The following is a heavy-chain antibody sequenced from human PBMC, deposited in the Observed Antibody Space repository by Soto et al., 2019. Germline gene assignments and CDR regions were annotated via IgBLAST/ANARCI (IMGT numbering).Heavy chain of an antibody. J-gene: IGHJ4*02. V-gene: IGHV1-69*12. Sequence: QVQLVQSGAEVKKPGSSVKVSCKASGGTFSSYAISWVRQAPGQGLEWMGWIIPIFGTANYAQKFQGRVTITADEATSTGYMGLSSLRSEDTAVYCCARVRSARVFSALDYWGQGTLVTAS. CDR3: ARVRSARVFSALDY. CDR1: GGTFSSYA. D-gene: IGHD5-18*01. CDR2: IIPIFGTA.